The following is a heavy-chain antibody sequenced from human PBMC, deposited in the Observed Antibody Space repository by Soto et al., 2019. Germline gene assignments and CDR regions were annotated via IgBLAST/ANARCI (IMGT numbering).Heavy chain of an antibody. CDR3: ARGRGLYNSGRSQLDS. CDR2: IIPRFGTT. J-gene: IGHJ4*02. CDR1: GDSFSKYT. V-gene: IGHV1-69*13. Sequence: SVKVSCKASGDSFSKYTVNWVRQAPRQGLEWMGGIIPRFGTTNYAPTLQDRVTISADESMNTVYMELSSLRSEDTALYYCARGRGLYNSGRSQLDSWGQGTLVTVSS. D-gene: IGHD1-26*01.